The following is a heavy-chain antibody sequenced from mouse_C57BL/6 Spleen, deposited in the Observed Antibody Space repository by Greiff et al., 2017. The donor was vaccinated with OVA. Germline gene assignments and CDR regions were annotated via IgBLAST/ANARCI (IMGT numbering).Heavy chain of an antibody. CDR3: ARGYDYDEGYYYAMDY. CDR1: GFNIKDYY. CDR2: IDPEDGET. D-gene: IGHD2-4*01. J-gene: IGHJ4*01. V-gene: IGHV14-2*01. Sequence: EVQLQQSGAELVKPGASVKLSCTASGFNIKDYYMHWVKQRTEQGLEWIGRIDPEDGETKSAPKFQGKATITADTSSNSAYLQISSLTSEDTAVYYGARGYDYDEGYYYAMDYWGQGTSVTVSS.